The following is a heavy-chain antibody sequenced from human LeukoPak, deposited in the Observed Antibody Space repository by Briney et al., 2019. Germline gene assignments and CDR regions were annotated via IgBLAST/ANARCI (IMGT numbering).Heavy chain of an antibody. CDR2: IYYSGST. J-gene: IGHJ4*02. Sequence: TSETLSLTCTVSGGSISSGDYYWSWIRQPPGKGLEWIGYIYYSGSTYYNPSLKSRVTISVDTSKNQFSLKLSSVTAADTAVYYCARVGVGATRVFDYWGQGTLVTVSS. D-gene: IGHD1-26*01. CDR1: GGSISSGDYY. V-gene: IGHV4-30-4*01. CDR3: ARVGVGATRVFDY.